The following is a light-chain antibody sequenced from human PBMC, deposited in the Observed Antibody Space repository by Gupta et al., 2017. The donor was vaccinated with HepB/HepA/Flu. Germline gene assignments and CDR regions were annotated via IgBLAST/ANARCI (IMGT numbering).Light chain of an antibody. J-gene: IGKJ4*01. Sequence: DIQITQSPPSISASVGDRVTITCRASQAIRSWLAWYQQKPGEAPKLLMYSASSRQSGVPSRFSGTGSGTDFSLTISSRQPEDSAPYYCQEADNFHSLTFGGGTKVEIK. V-gene: IGKV1-12*02. CDR1: QAIRSW. CDR2: SAS. CDR3: QEADNFHSLT.